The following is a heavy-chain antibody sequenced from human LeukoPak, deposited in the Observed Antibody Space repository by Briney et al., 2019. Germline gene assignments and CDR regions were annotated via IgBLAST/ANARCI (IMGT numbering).Heavy chain of an antibody. J-gene: IGHJ5*02. CDR3: ARDLLPRGGSWYLLGFDP. V-gene: IGHV4-30-2*01. CDR2: IYHSGST. Sequence: SETLSLTCAVSGGSISSGGYSWSWIRQPPGKGLEWIGYIYHSGSTYYNPSLKSRVTISVDRSKNQFSLKLSSVTAADTAVYYCARDLLPRGGSWYLLGFDPWGQGTLVTVSS. D-gene: IGHD6-13*01. CDR1: GGSISSGGYS.